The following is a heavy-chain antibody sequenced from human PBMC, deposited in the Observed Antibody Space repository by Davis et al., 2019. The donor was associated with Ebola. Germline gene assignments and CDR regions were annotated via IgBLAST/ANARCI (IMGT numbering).Heavy chain of an antibody. Sequence: GGSLRLSCAASGFTFSSYWMSWVRQAPGKGLEWVANIKQDGSEKYYVDSVKGRFTISRDNAKNSLYLQMNSLRAEDTALYYCAKSYGSGSYSQLHLDYWGQGTLVTVSS. D-gene: IGHD3-10*01. V-gene: IGHV3-7*03. J-gene: IGHJ4*02. CDR2: IKQDGSEK. CDR1: GFTFSSYW. CDR3: AKSYGSGSYSQLHLDY.